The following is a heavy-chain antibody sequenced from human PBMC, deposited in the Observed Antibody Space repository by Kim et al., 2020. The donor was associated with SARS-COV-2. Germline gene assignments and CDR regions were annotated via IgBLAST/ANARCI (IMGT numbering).Heavy chain of an antibody. V-gene: IGHV3-23*01. CDR1: GFVFSASA. Sequence: GGSLRLSCAASGFVFSASAMTWVRQIPGKGLEWVSAISGDGKVTYYADSMKGRFTISRDNSKNTLYLQMNGLRAEDTATYFCAKRKYCGGGSCYYFEYWGQGTLVTV. D-gene: IGHD2-21*01. CDR2: ISGDGKVT. CDR3: AKRKYCGGGSCYYFEY. J-gene: IGHJ4*02.